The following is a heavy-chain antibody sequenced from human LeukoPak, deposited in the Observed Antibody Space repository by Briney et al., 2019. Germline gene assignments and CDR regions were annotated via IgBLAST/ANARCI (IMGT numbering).Heavy chain of an antibody. CDR1: GFTFSSYA. Sequence: GGSLRLSCAASGFTFSSYAMHWVRQAPGKGLEWVAVISYDGSNKYYADSVKGRFTISRDNSKNTLYLQMNSLRAEDTAVYYCASPRGSSWWDAFDIWGQGTMVTVSS. CDR2: ISYDGSNK. CDR3: ASPRGSSWWDAFDI. J-gene: IGHJ3*02. D-gene: IGHD6-13*01. V-gene: IGHV3-30-3*01.